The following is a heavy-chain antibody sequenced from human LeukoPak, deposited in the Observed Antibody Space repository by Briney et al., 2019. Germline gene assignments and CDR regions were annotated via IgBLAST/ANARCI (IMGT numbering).Heavy chain of an antibody. CDR2: IYYSGST. J-gene: IGHJ4*02. D-gene: IGHD5-18*01. CDR1: GGSISRGGYY. Sequence: SETLSLTCTVSGGSISRGGYYWSWIRQHPGKGLEWIGYIYYSGSTYYNPSLKSRVTISVDTSKNQFSLKLSSVTAADTAVYYCARQRQLWSPFDYWGQGTLVTVSS. V-gene: IGHV4-31*03. CDR3: ARQRQLWSPFDY.